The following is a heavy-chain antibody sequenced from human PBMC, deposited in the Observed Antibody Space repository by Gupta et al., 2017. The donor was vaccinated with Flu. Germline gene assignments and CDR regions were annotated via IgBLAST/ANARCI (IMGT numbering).Heavy chain of an antibody. CDR3: ARERGNYYYYYYYYMDV. CDR2: INTNTGNP. D-gene: IGHD4-4*01. Sequence: GQGLEWMGWINTNTGNPTYAQGFTGRFVFSLDTSVSTAYLQISSLKAEDTAVYYCARERGNYYYYYYYYMDVWGKGTTVTVSS. J-gene: IGHJ6*03. V-gene: IGHV7-4-1*02.